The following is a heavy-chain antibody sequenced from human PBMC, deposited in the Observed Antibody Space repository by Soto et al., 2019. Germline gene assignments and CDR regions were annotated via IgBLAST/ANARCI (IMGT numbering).Heavy chain of an antibody. CDR1: GVSISSTNW. D-gene: IGHD2-8*01. V-gene: IGHV4-4*02. Sequence: SETLSLSCAVSGVSISSTNWWTWVRQAPGKGLEWIGEMWPSGGTTYNPSLQNRVTISVDNSKNHLSLTLTSVTAADTAIYYCARCLHCSNGGRFDPWGQGALGTVSS. CDR2: MWPSGGT. CDR3: ARCLHCSNGGRFDP. J-gene: IGHJ5*02.